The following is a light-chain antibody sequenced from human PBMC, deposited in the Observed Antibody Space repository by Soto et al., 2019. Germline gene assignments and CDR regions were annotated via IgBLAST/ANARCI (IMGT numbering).Light chain of an antibody. CDR3: QHYDHLPPFT. Sequence: DIQMTQSPSSLSASVGDRVTITCQASQDIRKYLSWYQQKPGRAPKLLIYGASNLETGVPSRFSGSGYGTALTFTISSLQPEDIATYYCQHYDHLPPFTFGPGTKVAIK. V-gene: IGKV1-33*01. CDR1: QDIRKY. J-gene: IGKJ3*01. CDR2: GAS.